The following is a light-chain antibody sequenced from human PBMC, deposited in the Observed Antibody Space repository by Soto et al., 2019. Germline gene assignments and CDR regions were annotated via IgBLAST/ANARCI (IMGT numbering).Light chain of an antibody. CDR2: EVN. J-gene: IGLJ3*02. V-gene: IGLV2-14*01. Sequence: QSVLTQPASVSGSPGQSITISCTGTNGDVGGYNYVSWYQQHPGKAPKLMIYEVNNRPSGVSNRFSGSKSDNTASLTISGLQAEDEGDYFCSSYTSRSTWVFGGGTQLTVL. CDR1: NGDVGGYNY. CDR3: SSYTSRSTWV.